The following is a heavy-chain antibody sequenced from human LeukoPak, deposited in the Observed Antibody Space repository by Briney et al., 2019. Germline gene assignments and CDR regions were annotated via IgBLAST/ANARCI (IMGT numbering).Heavy chain of an antibody. Sequence: SGGSLRLSCAASGFTFSNYGINWVRQTPGKGLEWVSSISSSSSYIYYADSVKGRFTISRDNAKNSLYLQINSLRAEDTAVYYCARAVWDSSGHLFDYWGQGTLVTVSS. CDR2: ISSSSSYI. D-gene: IGHD3-22*01. CDR3: ARAVWDSSGHLFDY. J-gene: IGHJ4*02. V-gene: IGHV3-21*01. CDR1: GFTFSNYG.